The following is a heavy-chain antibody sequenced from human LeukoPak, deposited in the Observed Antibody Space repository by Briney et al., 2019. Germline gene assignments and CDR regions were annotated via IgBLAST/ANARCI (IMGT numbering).Heavy chain of an antibody. CDR1: GDTFITYT. D-gene: IGHD6-13*01. CDR3: ARGSSWFYWYFDL. V-gene: IGHV1-69*02. Sequence: GASVKVSCKASGDTFITYTFSWVRQAPGQGLEWMGRVIPSLDVSNYAEKFQGRVTINADKSSSTTYMELTSLRSEDTAMYYCARGSSWFYWYFDLWGRGTLVTVSS. CDR2: VIPSLDVS. J-gene: IGHJ2*01.